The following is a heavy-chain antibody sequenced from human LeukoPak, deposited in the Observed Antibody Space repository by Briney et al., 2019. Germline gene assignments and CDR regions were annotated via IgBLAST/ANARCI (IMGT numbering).Heavy chain of an antibody. Sequence: PGGSLRPSCAASGFTSSSYGMHCVSQAPGKGLEWVAVIWYDGSNKYYADSVKGRFTISRDNSKNTLYLQMNSLRAEDTAVYYCARDLPTVKYYFDYWGQGTLVTVSS. CDR3: ARDLPTVKYYFDY. CDR1: GFTSSSYG. CDR2: IWYDGSNK. D-gene: IGHD4-17*01. J-gene: IGHJ4*02. V-gene: IGHV3-33*08.